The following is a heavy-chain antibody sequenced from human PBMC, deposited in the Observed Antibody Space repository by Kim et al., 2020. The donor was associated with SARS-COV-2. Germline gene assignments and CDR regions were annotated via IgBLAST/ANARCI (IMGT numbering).Heavy chain of an antibody. D-gene: IGHD1-26*01. V-gene: IGHV1-69*01. Sequence: EQKFQGRVTITADESTSTAYMELSSLRSEDTAVYYCARSFPPVGATYFDYWGQGTLVTVSS. J-gene: IGHJ4*02. CDR3: ARSFPPVGATYFDY.